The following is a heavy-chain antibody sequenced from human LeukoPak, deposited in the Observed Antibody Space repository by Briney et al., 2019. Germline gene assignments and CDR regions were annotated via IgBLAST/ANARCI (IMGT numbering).Heavy chain of an antibody. V-gene: IGHV4-59*01. CDR3: ARGLLLERVVPAAQYYFDY. CDR2: IYYSGST. Sequence: SETLSLTCTVSGGSISSYYWSWIRQPPGKGLEWIGYIYYSGSTNYNPSLKSRVTISVDTSKNQFSLKLSSVTAADTAVYYCARGLLLERVVPAAQYYFDYWGQGTLVTVSS. CDR1: GGSISSYY. J-gene: IGHJ4*02. D-gene: IGHD2-2*01.